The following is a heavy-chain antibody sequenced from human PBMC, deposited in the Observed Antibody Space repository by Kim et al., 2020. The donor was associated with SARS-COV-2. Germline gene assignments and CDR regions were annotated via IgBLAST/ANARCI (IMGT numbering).Heavy chain of an antibody. D-gene: IGHD2-2*01. J-gene: IGHJ5*02. Sequence: ASVKVSCKASGYTFTSYAMNWVRQAPGQGLEWMGWINTNTGNPTYAQGFTGRFVFSLDTSVSTAYLQISSLKAEDTAVYYCARDGGDIVVVPAAMGGWFDPWGQGTLVTVSS. CDR1: GYTFTSYA. CDR3: ARDGGDIVVVPAAMGGWFDP. CDR2: INTNTGNP. V-gene: IGHV7-4-1*02.